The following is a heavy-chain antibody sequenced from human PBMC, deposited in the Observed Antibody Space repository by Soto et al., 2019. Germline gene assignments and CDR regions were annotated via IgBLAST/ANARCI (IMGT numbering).Heavy chain of an antibody. V-gene: IGHV1-8*01. CDR3: ARVGIVPAALRTYYGTDV. D-gene: IGHD2-2*01. CDR2: MNPNSGNT. Sequence: ASVKVSCKASGYTFTSYDINWVRQATGQGLEWMGWMNPNSGNTGYAQKFQGRVTMTRNTSISTAYMELSSLRSEDTAVYYCARVGIVPAALRTYYGTDVWGQGTTVTVSS. CDR1: GYTFTSYD. J-gene: IGHJ6*02.